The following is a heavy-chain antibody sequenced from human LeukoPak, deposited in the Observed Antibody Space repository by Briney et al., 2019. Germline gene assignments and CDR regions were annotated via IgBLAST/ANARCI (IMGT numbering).Heavy chain of an antibody. J-gene: IGHJ6*01. CDR1: GYTFTSYY. CDR2: INPSGGAT. D-gene: IGHD3-10*01. V-gene: IGHV1-46*01. CDR3: AGHSDLGSGSHYPYYYLMFV. Sequence: GASVKVSCKASGYTFTSYYMHWVRQAPGQGLEWMGIINPSGGATSYAQKFQGRVAMIGDTSTSTVYMQMSSLRIDDTAVYYCAGHSDLGSGSHYPYYYLMFVLGQGTTVTVSS.